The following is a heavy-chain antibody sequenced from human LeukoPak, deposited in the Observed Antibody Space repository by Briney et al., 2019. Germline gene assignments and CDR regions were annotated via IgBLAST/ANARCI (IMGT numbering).Heavy chain of an antibody. D-gene: IGHD6-13*01. V-gene: IGHV3-30*18. J-gene: IGHJ1*01. CDR1: GFTFSSYG. CDR3: AKGPGAAVGKRYIQH. CDR2: MSSDGNDK. Sequence: GGSLRLSCAASGFTFSSYGMHWVRQAPGKGLEWVALMSSDGNDKYYADSVKGRFTISRDNSKNSLSLQMNSLRAEDTALYYCAKGPGAAVGKRYIQHWGQGTLVTVSS.